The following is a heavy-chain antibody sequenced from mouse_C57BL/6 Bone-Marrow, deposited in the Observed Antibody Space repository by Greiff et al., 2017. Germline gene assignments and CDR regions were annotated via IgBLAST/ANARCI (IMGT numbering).Heavy chain of an antibody. J-gene: IGHJ2*01. CDR1: GFTFSSYG. CDR3: ARRWLLYFDY. CDR2: ISSGGSYT. V-gene: IGHV5-6*01. D-gene: IGHD2-3*01. Sequence: EVQGVESGGDLVKPGGSLKLSCAASGFTFSSYGMSWVRQTPDKRLEWVATISSGGSYTYYPDSVKGRFTISRDNAKNTLYLQMSSLKSEDTAMYYCARRWLLYFDYWGQGTTLTVSS.